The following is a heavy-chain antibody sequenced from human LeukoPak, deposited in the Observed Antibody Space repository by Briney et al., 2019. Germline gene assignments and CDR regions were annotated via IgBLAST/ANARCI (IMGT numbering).Heavy chain of an antibody. CDR2: ISHTGTTM. V-gene: IGHV3-11*04. CDR1: GFTFSDHY. D-gene: IGHD7-27*01. Sequence: PGGSLRLSCAASGFTFSDHYMSWIRQAPGKGLEWVSYISHTGTTMYYADSVKGRFTLSRDNARNSLYLQMNSLRAEDTAVYYCARGHWGLDSWGQGTPVSVS. CDR3: ARGHWGLDS. J-gene: IGHJ4*02.